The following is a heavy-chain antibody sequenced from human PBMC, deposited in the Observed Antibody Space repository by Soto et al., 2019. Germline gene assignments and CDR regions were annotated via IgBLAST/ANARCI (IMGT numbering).Heavy chain of an antibody. D-gene: IGHD2-2*02. CDR1: GFTFSSYA. Sequence: GGSLRLSCAASGFTFSSYAMSWVRQAPGKRLEWVSAISGSGGSTYYADSVKGRFTISRDNSKNTLYLQMNSLRAEDTAVYYCAKDPIVVPAAIRHWSNWFDPWGQGTLVTVSS. CDR3: AKDPIVVPAAIRHWSNWFDP. V-gene: IGHV3-23*01. CDR2: ISGSGGST. J-gene: IGHJ5*02.